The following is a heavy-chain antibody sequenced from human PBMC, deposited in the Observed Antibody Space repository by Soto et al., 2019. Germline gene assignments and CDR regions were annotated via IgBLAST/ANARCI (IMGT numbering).Heavy chain of an antibody. CDR1: GFTVSSNY. V-gene: IGHV3-53*01. D-gene: IGHD6-19*01. J-gene: IGHJ6*02. CDR2: IYSGGST. Sequence: PGGSLRLSCAASGFTVSSNYMGWVRQAPGKGLEWVSVIYSGGSTYYADSVKGRFTISRDNSKNTLYLQMNSLRAEDTAVYYCARGGPGAGTVYYYGMDVWGQGTTVTVSS. CDR3: ARGGPGAGTVYYYGMDV.